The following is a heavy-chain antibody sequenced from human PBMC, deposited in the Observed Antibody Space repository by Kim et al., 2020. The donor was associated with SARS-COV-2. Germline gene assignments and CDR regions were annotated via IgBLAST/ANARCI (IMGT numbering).Heavy chain of an antibody. CDR1: GYTFTSYG. V-gene: IGHV1-18*01. CDR3: ARDSPPHCIAAAGTCYYYYYGMDV. D-gene: IGHD6-13*01. J-gene: IGHJ6*02. CDR2: ISAYNGNT. Sequence: ASVKVSCKASGYTFTSYGISWVRQAPGQGLEWMGWISAYNGNTNYAQKLQGRVTMTTDTSTSTAYMELRSLRSDDTAVYYCARDSPPHCIAAAGTCYYYYYGMDVWGQGTTVTVSS.